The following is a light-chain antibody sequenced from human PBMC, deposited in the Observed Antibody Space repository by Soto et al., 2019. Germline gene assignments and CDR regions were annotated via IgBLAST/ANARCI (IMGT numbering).Light chain of an antibody. CDR2: EVS. J-gene: IGLJ2*01. CDR1: SSDVGGYNY. CDR3: SSYTITSTVL. Sequence: QSVLTQPASVSGSPGQSITISCTGTSSDVGGYNYVSWYQQHPGKALKLLIYEVSNRPSGVSNRFSGSKSGNTASLTISGLQAEDEADYYCSSYTITSTVLFGGGTKVTVL. V-gene: IGLV2-14*01.